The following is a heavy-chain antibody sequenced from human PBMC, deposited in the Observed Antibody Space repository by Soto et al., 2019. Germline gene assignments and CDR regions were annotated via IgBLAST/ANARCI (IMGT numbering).Heavy chain of an antibody. CDR1: GYTFTAYY. CDR2: INPKFGDT. J-gene: IGHJ6*02. V-gene: IGHV1-2*02. D-gene: IGHD3-10*02. CDR3: ARNMDYYYGRGSGNGHGV. Sequence: QVQLVQSGAEVKEPGDSVRVSCEASGYTFTAYYIHWVRQAPGQGLEWMGWINPKFGDTTYAQDFQGRVSMTRDMSISTVYMELSRLTSDDTALYDCARNMDYYYGRGSGNGHGVWGQGTTVTVFS.